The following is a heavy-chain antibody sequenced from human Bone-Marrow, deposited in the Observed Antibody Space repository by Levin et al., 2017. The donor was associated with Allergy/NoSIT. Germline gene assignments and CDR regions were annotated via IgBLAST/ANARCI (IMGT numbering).Heavy chain of an antibody. CDR1: GFTFTDYA. V-gene: IGHV3-9*01. CDR3: ARHKDYGGNGYYYYGMDV. CDR2: VSWNSGTI. D-gene: IGHD4-23*01. J-gene: IGHJ6*02. Sequence: QPSETLSLTCAASGFTFTDYAIHWIRQAPGRGLEWVSGVSWNSGTIGYADSVKGRFTISRDNAKNSLYLQMNSLRTEDTALYFCARHKDYGGNGYYYYGMDVWGQGTTVTVSS.